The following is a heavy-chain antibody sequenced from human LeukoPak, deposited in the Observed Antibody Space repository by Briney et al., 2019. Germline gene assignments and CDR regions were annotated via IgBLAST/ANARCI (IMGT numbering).Heavy chain of an antibody. CDR3: ARETGRITIFGVVISSRFDP. J-gene: IGHJ5*02. Sequence: SETLSLTCAVYGGSFSGYYWSWIRQPPGKGLEWIGEINHSGSTNYNPSLKSRLTISVDTSKNQFSLRLSSVTAADTAVYYCARETGRITIFGVVISSRFDPWGQGTLVTVSS. V-gene: IGHV4-34*01. CDR2: INHSGST. CDR1: GGSFSGYY. D-gene: IGHD3-3*01.